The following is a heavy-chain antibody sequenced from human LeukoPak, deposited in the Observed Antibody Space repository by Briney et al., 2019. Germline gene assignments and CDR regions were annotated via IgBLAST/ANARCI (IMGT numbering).Heavy chain of an antibody. CDR3: AKVSLEQWLVPYLDY. J-gene: IGHJ4*02. CDR2: IRYDGSNK. D-gene: IGHD6-19*01. CDR1: GFTFSSYG. V-gene: IGHV3-30*02. Sequence: GGSLRLSCAASGFTFSSYGMHWVRQAPGKGLEWVAFIRYDGSNKYYADSVKGRLTISRDNSKNTLYLQMTSLRAEDTAVYYCAKVSLEQWLVPYLDYWGQGTLVTVSS.